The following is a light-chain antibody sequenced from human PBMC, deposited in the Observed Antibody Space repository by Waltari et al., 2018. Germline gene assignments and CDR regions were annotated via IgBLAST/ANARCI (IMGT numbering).Light chain of an antibody. Sequence: SFDLTQPLSVSVALGQTARLTCGGDNIGSRNVHWYQQKPGQAPLLVIYRDNNRPSGIPERVSGSNSGNTATLSISRAQAGDEADYFCQVWDSSSNAVFGGGTKLTVL. CDR3: QVWDSSSNAV. CDR2: RDN. CDR1: NIGSRN. J-gene: IGLJ2*01. V-gene: IGLV3-9*01.